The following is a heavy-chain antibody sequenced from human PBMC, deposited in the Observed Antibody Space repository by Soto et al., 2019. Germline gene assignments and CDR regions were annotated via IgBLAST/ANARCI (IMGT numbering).Heavy chain of an antibody. CDR1: GGSFSGYS. D-gene: IGHD2-15*01. V-gene: IGHV4-34*01. CDR2: INDSGST. CDR3: ARGESRSGYFSGSSSPQRLYYYYGMDV. Sequence: PSETLSLTCAVYGGSFSGYSWSWIRQPPGQGLELVGEINDSGSTNYNPSLKSRVTISLGSXRSQFSPKLSSWTAANMSVYYCARGESRSGYFSGSSSPQRLYYYYGMDVRSQRTNVTVSS. J-gene: IGHJ6*02.